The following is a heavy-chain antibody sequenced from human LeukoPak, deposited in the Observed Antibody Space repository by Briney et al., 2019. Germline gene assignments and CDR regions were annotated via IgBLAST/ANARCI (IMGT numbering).Heavy chain of an antibody. Sequence: PGGSLRLSCAASGFTFSSYSMNWVRQAPGKGLEWVSYISSSGSTIYYADSVKGRFTISRDNAKNSLYLQMNSLRAEDTAVYYCATGGRDGYQDYWGQGTLVTVSS. CDR2: ISSSGSTI. CDR3: ATGGRDGYQDY. V-gene: IGHV3-48*04. J-gene: IGHJ4*02. D-gene: IGHD5-24*01. CDR1: GFTFSSYS.